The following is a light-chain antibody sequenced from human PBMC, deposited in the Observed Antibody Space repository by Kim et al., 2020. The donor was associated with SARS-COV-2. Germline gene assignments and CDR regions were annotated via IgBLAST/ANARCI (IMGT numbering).Light chain of an antibody. V-gene: IGLV9-49*01. CDR2: VGTGGIVR. Sequence: ELTQPPSASASLGASVTLTCTLSSGYSNYKADWYQQRPGKGVRFVMRVGTGGIVRSKGDGIPDRFSVLGSGLNRYLTIKNIQEEDESNYHCGADHGRGNNFVEVFGTGTKVTVL. CDR1: SGYSNYK. J-gene: IGLJ1*01. CDR3: GADHGRGNNFVEV.